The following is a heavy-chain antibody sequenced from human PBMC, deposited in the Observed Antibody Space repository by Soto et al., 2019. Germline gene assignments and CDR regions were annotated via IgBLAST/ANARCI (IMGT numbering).Heavy chain of an antibody. V-gene: IGHV3-30-3*01. CDR3: ARVVAVRGWSPVYYYYYGMDV. CDR1: GFTFSSYA. CDR2: ISYDGSNK. J-gene: IGHJ6*02. D-gene: IGHD6-19*01. Sequence: GGSLRLSCAASGFTFSSYAMHWVRQAPGKWLEWVAVISYDGSNKYYADSVKGRFTISRDNSKNTLYLQMNSLRAEDTAVYYCARVVAVRGWSPVYYYYYGMDVWGQGXTVTVYS.